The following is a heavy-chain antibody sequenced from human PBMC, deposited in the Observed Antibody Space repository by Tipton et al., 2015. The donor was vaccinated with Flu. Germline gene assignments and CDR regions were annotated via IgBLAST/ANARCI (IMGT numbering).Heavy chain of an antibody. Sequence: WVRQVPGKGLEWVGSISHSGNTYYNPSLKSRVTMSVDTSKNQFSLKLNSVTAADTAVYYCARSTYYYGSGSSDYWGQGSLVTVSS. CDR2: ISHSGNT. D-gene: IGHD3-10*01. CDR3: ARSTYYYGSGSSDY. V-gene: IGHV4-38-2*01. J-gene: IGHJ4*02.